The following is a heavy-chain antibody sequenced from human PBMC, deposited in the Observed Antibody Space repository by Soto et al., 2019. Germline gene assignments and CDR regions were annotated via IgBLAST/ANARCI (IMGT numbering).Heavy chain of an antibody. J-gene: IGHJ6*02. CDR1: GFTVSGIY. D-gene: IGHD3-16*01. V-gene: IGHV3-53*01. Sequence: EVQLVESGGGLIQPGGSLRLSCVASGFTVSGIYMSWVRQAPGKGLEWVSVIYSDGTTYYADSVKGRFTFSRDNSXXMXXLQMNSLRAEDTAVYSCAGPAPVSGGEFYYYGMDVWGQGTTVTVSS. CDR3: AGPAPVSGGEFYYYGMDV. CDR2: IYSDGTT.